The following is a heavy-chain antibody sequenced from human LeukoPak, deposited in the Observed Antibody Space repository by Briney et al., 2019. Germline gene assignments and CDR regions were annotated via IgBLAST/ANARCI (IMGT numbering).Heavy chain of an antibody. J-gene: IGHJ6*04. D-gene: IGHD2-2*01. CDR1: GLTFSTYA. CDR3: VANMYKYMDV. CDR2: ISGNGDTT. Sequence: GGSLRLSSAVSGLTFSTYAMSWVRQAPGRGLEWVSSISGNGDTTYYADSVRSRFTISRDNSKKTAYLQMNSLRAEDTAVYYAVANMYKYMDVWGKGTTVTVSS. V-gene: IGHV3-23*01.